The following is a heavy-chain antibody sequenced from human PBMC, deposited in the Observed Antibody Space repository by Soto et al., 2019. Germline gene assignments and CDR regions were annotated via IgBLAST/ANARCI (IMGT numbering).Heavy chain of an antibody. J-gene: IGHJ4*02. CDR2: IIPIFGTA. CDR3: AIRDMIVVADQDSPFDY. CDR1: GGTFSSYA. V-gene: IGHV1-69*06. D-gene: IGHD3-22*01. Sequence: SVKVSCKASGGTFSSYAISCVRQAPGQGLEWMGGIIPIFGTANYAQKFQGRVTITADKSTSTAYMELSSLRSEDTAVYYCAIRDMIVVADQDSPFDYWGQGTLVTVSS.